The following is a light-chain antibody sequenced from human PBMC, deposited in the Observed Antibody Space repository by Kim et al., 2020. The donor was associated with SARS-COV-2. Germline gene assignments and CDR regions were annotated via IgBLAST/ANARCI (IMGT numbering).Light chain of an antibody. CDR1: QDIRKY. J-gene: IGKJ5*01. CDR3: QQQNNIQAIT. CDR2: DAS. V-gene: IGKV1-33*01. Sequence: DIQLTQSPSSLSASVGDSVTITCQASQDIRKYLNWYQHKPGKAPKLLISDASTLRTGVPSRFSGSASGTNFTFTISNLQPEDIATYYCQQQNNIQAITFGRGTRVEIK.